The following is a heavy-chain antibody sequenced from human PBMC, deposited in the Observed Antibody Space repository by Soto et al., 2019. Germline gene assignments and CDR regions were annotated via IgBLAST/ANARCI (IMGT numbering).Heavy chain of an antibody. D-gene: IGHD6-6*01. CDR2: ISCSSSYI. V-gene: IGHV3-21*01. J-gene: IGHJ3*02. CDR1: GSTVISYS. CDR3: ARDYSRSSESAFDI. Sequence: PAGCERQCVASAGSTVISYSRISDRKALGMGLVWVSSISCSSSYIYYADSVKGRFTISRDNAKNSLYLQMNSLRAEDTAVYYCARDYSRSSESAFDIWGQGTTVPVSS.